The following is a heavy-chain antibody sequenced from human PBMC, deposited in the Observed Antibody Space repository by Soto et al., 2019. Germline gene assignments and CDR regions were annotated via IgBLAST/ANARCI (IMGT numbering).Heavy chain of an antibody. CDR2: ISSSGSTI. CDR3: ARGPSRITIFGVVRDY. Sequence: EVQLLESGGGLVQPGGSLRLSCAASGFTFSSYEMNWVRQAPGKGLEWVSYISSSGSTIYYADSVKGRFTISRDNAKNSLYLQMNSLRAEDTAVYYCARGPSRITIFGVVRDYWGQGTLVTVSS. V-gene: IGHV3-48*03. J-gene: IGHJ4*02. D-gene: IGHD3-3*01. CDR1: GFTFSSYE.